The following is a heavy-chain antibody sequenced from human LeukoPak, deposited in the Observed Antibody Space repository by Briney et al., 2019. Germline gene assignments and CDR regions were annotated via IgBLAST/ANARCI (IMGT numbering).Heavy chain of an antibody. V-gene: IGHV3-23*01. D-gene: IGHD4-11*01. CDR3: ARSSTTVSGPY. CDR2: ISRSGGST. Sequence: GASLRLSCAASGFTFSSYAMSWVRQAPGKGLEWVSAISRSGGSTYYADSVKGRFTISGDNSKNTLYLQMNSLRAEDTAVYFCARSSTTVSGPYWGQGTLVTVSS. J-gene: IGHJ4*02. CDR1: GFTFSSYA.